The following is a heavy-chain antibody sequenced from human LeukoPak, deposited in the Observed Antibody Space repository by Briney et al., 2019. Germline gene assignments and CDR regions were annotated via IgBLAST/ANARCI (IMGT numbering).Heavy chain of an antibody. J-gene: IGHJ6*02. CDR2: IYTSGST. CDR1: GGSISSYY. D-gene: IGHD6-13*01. Sequence: SETLSLTCTVSGGSISSYYWSWIRQPAGKGLEWIGRIYTSGSTNYNPSLKSRVTMSVDTSKNQFSLKLSSVTAADTAVYYCARVGSSPHDNYYYGIDVWGQGTTVTVSS. V-gene: IGHV4-4*07. CDR3: ARVGSSPHDNYYYGIDV.